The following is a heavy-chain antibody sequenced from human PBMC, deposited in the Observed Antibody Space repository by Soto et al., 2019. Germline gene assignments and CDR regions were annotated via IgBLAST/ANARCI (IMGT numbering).Heavy chain of an antibody. V-gene: IGHV4-39*01. CDR2: IYYSGST. CDR1: GGSISSSSYY. CDR3: ARQADAPAAAFDY. Sequence: QLQLQESGPGLVKPSETLSLTCTVSGGSISSSSYYWGWIRQPPGKGLEWIGSIYYSGSTYYNPSLKSRVTISVDTSKNQFSLKLSSVTAADTAVYYCARQADAPAAAFDYWGQGTLVTVSS. J-gene: IGHJ4*02. D-gene: IGHD2-2*01.